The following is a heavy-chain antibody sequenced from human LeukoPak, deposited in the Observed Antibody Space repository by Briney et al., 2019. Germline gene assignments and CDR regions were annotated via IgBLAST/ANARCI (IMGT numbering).Heavy chain of an antibody. CDR2: IYTSGST. Sequence: SETLSLTCAVYGGSFSGYYWSWIRQPPGKGLEWIGRIYTSGSTNYNPSLKSRVTMSVDTSKNQFSLKLSSVTAADTAVYYCARGGSGYYMFGYWGQGTLVTVSS. V-gene: IGHV4-59*10. CDR1: GGSFSGYY. J-gene: IGHJ4*02. CDR3: ARGGSGYYMFGY. D-gene: IGHD3-3*01.